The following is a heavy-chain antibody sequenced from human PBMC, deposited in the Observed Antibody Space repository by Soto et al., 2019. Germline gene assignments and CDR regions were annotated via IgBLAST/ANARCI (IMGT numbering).Heavy chain of an antibody. CDR1: GFTFSNYW. D-gene: IGHD3-16*02. CDR2: INTDGSSS. J-gene: IGHJ4*02. CDR3: GRAGRYRFDY. V-gene: IGHV3-74*01. Sequence: GGSLRLSCAASGFTFSNYWMHWVRQAPGKGLVWVSRINTDGSSSNYADSVKGRFTISRDNAKNTLYLQMNSLRAEDTAVYYCGRAGRYRFDYWGQGTQVTVSS.